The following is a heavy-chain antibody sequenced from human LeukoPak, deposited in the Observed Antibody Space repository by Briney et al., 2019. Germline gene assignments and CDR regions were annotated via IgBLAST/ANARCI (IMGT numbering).Heavy chain of an antibody. CDR3: ASPADCSGGSCYSNYYYYMDV. CDR1: GFTFSSYG. Sequence: GGSLRLSCAASGFTFSSYGMNWVRQAPGKGLEWVSSISSSSSYIYYADSVKGRFTISRGNAKNSLYLQMNSLRAEDTAVYYCASPADCSGGSCYSNYYYYMDVWGKGTTVTVSS. D-gene: IGHD2-15*01. J-gene: IGHJ6*03. V-gene: IGHV3-21*01. CDR2: ISSSSSYI.